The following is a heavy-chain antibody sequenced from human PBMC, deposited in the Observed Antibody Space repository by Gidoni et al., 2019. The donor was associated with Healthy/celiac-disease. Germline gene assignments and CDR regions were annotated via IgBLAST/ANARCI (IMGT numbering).Heavy chain of an antibody. D-gene: IGHD2-8*01. J-gene: IGHJ6*02. Sequence: QVQLQQWGAGLLTPSATLSLTCTVYGGSFSGYYWSWIRQPPGKGLELIGEINHSGSTNYTPSLKSRVTISVDTSKNQFSLKLSSVTAADTAVYYCAGSRWGIVLMVYGGMDVWGQGTTVTVSS. V-gene: IGHV4-34*01. CDR3: AGSRWGIVLMVYGGMDV. CDR1: GGSFSGYY. CDR2: INHSGST.